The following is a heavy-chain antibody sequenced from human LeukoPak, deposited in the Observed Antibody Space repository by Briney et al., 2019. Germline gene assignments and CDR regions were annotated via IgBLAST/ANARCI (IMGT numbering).Heavy chain of an antibody. CDR3: IRRYYEDNVYDRPFYC. CDR1: GFTLSRDW. V-gene: IGHV3-74*03. J-gene: IGHJ4*02. CDR2: ISDDGSIT. Sequence: PGGSLRHSCVAAGFTLSRDWMHWVGPAPGKGLVWVSLISDDGSITTYADSVQGRFTIPRDKATSTVFLQMNSLRVEDTAVYFCIRRYYEDNVYDRPFYCCGEGILGTVSS. D-gene: IGHD3-22*01.